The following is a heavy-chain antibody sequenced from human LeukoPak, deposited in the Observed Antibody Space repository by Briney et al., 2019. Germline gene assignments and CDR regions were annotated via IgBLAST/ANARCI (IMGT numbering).Heavy chain of an antibody. CDR2: ISSSSSYI. Sequence: GGSLRLSCAASGFTFSSYSMNWVRQAPGKGLEWVSSISSSSSYIYYADSVKGRFTIFRDNAKNSLYLQMNSLRAEDTAVYYCARERGYSGYDLGYWGQGTLVTVSS. CDR1: GFTFSSYS. V-gene: IGHV3-21*01. J-gene: IGHJ4*02. D-gene: IGHD5-12*01. CDR3: ARERGYSGYDLGY.